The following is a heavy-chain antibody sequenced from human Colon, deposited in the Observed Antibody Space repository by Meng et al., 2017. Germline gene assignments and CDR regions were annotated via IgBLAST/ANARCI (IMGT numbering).Heavy chain of an antibody. CDR1: DGSITGYF. Sequence: QVQLQESGPGRVKPSETLSLICTVSDGSITGYFWSWIRQPAGKGLEWIGRIYSSGHTDYNPSLKSRVTLSVDKSKSQLSLSLTSVTAADTAVYYCVRNDHCTSGTCYPHFNYWGQGTLVTVSS. CDR2: IYSSGHT. CDR3: VRNDHCTSGTCYPHFNY. V-gene: IGHV4-4*07. D-gene: IGHD2-15*01. J-gene: IGHJ4*02.